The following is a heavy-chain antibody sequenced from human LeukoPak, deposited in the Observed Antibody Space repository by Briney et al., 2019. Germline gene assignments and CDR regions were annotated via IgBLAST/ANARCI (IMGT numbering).Heavy chain of an antibody. CDR2: KPRGRNNR. CDR1: EFIFSNYE. J-gene: IGHJ3*01. Sequence: TGGSLRLSCAASEFIFSNYEVNWFRQAPGKGLEWISYKPRGRNNRYYSDSVKGRFAVSIDPAKNSVYLQMNSLRDEDTAVYYCSSWLGDLLLSLWGQGTMVTVSS. CDR3: SSWLGDLLLSL. D-gene: IGHD6-19*01. V-gene: IGHV3-48*03.